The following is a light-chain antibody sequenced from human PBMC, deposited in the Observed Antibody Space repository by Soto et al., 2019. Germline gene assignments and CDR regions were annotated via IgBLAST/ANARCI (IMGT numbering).Light chain of an antibody. V-gene: IGLV1-40*01. J-gene: IGLJ2*01. Sequence: QSVLTQPPSVSGAPGQRVTISCTGSSSNIGAGYDVHWYQQLPGTAPKLLIYGNSNRPSGVPDRFSGSKSGTSASLAITGLQAEDEVEYYCRSYDSSLSGVVFGGGTKLTVL. CDR1: SSNIGAGYD. CDR2: GNS. CDR3: RSYDSSLSGVV.